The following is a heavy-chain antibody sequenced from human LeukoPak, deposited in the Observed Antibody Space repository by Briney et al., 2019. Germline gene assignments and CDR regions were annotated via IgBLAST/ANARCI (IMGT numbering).Heavy chain of an antibody. CDR1: GFTFSSYS. J-gene: IGHJ4*02. CDR3: ARALEQPGATTIGVAIDY. Sequence: GGSLRLSCAASGFTFSSYSMNWVRQAPGKGLEWVSSISSSSSYIYYADSVKGRFTISRDNAKNSLYLQMNSLRAEDTAVYYCARALEQPGATTIGVAIDYWGQGTLVTVSS. CDR2: ISSSSSYI. V-gene: IGHV3-21*01. D-gene: IGHD1-26*01.